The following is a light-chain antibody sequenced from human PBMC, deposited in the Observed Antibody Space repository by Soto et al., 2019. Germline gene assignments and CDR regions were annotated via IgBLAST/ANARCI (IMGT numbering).Light chain of an antibody. CDR1: QSLLHTNGYNY. V-gene: IGKV2-28*01. Sequence: DIVMTQSPLSLPVTPGEPASISCTSSQSLLHTNGYNYVDWYLQKPGQSPQLLVYLSSNRASGVPDRVSGSGSGTDFTLEISRVEAEDVGVYYCMQALETPTFGHGTRLEIK. CDR3: MQALETPT. J-gene: IGKJ5*01. CDR2: LSS.